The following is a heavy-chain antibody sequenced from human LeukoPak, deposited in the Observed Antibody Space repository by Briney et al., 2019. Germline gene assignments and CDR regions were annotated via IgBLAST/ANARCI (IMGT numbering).Heavy chain of an antibody. Sequence: GGSLRLSCAASGFTFSSYGMHWVRQAPGKGLEWVAVISYDGSNKHYADSVKGRFTISRDNSKNTLYLQMNSLRAEDTAVYYCVILWFGELYSFDYWGQGTLVTVSS. J-gene: IGHJ4*02. CDR2: ISYDGSNK. CDR1: GFTFSSYG. V-gene: IGHV3-30*03. CDR3: VILWFGELYSFDY. D-gene: IGHD3-10*01.